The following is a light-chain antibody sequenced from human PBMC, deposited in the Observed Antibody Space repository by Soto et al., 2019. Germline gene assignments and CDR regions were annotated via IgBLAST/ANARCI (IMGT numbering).Light chain of an antibody. V-gene: IGLV1-47*01. Sequence: QSVLTQPPSASGPPGQSVAISCSGSNSNIESNYVYWYQHLPGTAPRLLIYVNNQRPSGVPDRFSGSKSGTSASLVIIGLRSEDEAEYYCAAWDASLSAVLFGGGTKVTAL. J-gene: IGLJ2*01. CDR3: AAWDASLSAVL. CDR1: NSNIESNY. CDR2: VNN.